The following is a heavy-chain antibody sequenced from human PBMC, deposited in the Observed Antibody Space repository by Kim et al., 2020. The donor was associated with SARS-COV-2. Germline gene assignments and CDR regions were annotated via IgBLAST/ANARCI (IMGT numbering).Heavy chain of an antibody. CDR3: VRGHYGKIVGEY. Sequence: ASVKVSCKASGYTFTDYGFSWVRQAPGQGLEWMGWIDSDNGNTNYAQNLQGRVTMTADTSTSTAYMELMSLRSDDTAMYYCVRGHYGKIVGEYWGHGTLVTVSS. D-gene: IGHD1-26*01. CDR1: GYTFTDYG. CDR2: IDSDNGNT. J-gene: IGHJ4*01. V-gene: IGHV1-18*01.